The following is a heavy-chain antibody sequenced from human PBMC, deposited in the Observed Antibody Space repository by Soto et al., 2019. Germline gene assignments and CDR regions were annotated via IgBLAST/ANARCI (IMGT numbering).Heavy chain of an antibody. CDR3: AKGTEYGVVLMSTFDY. Sequence: SETLSLTCTVSGGSISSYYWSWIRQPPGKGLEWIGYIYYSGSTNYNPSLKSRVTISVDTSKNQFSLYLQMNNLRAEDTALYFCAKGTEYGVVLMSTFDYWGQGTLVTVS. D-gene: IGHD3-3*01. CDR1: GGSISSYY. V-gene: IGHV4-59*01. CDR2: IYYSGST. J-gene: IGHJ4*02.